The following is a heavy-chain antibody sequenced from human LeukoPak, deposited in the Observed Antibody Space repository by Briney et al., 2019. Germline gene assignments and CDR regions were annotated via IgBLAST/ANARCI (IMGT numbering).Heavy chain of an antibody. J-gene: IGHJ3*02. CDR2: MNPNSGNT. CDR1: GYTFTSYD. Sequence: ASVKVSCKASGYTFTSYDINWVRQATGQGLEWMGWMNPNSGNTGYAQKFQGRVTITRNTSISTAYMELSSLRSEDTAVYYCATRSSWWGDAFDIWGQGTMVSVSS. V-gene: IGHV1-8*03. CDR3: ATRSSWWGDAFDI. D-gene: IGHD6-13*01.